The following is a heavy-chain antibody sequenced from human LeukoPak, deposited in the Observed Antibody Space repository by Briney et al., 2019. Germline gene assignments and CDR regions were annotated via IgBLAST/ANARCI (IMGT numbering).Heavy chain of an antibody. J-gene: IGHJ4*02. Sequence: PGGSLRLSCAASGFTFDDYAMHWVRQAPGKGLEWVSLISWDGGSTYYADSVKGRFTISRDNAKNSLYLQMNSLRAEDTAVYYCARVGQAVAGIDYWGQGTLVTVSS. D-gene: IGHD6-19*01. V-gene: IGHV3-43D*03. CDR2: ISWDGGST. CDR3: ARVGQAVAGIDY. CDR1: GFTFDDYA.